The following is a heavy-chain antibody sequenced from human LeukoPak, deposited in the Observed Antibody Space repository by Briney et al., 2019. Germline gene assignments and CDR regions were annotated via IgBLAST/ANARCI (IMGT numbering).Heavy chain of an antibody. D-gene: IGHD6-13*01. CDR1: GGSISSSSYY. CDR2: IYYSGST. CDR3: ARHEAAGTVVPYFQH. Sequence: PSETLSLTCTVSGGSISSSSYYWGWIRQPPGKGLEWIGSIYYSGSTYYNPSLKSRVTISVDTSKNQFSLKLSSVTAADTAEYYCARHEAAGTVVPYFQHWGQGTLVTVSS. J-gene: IGHJ1*01. V-gene: IGHV4-39*01.